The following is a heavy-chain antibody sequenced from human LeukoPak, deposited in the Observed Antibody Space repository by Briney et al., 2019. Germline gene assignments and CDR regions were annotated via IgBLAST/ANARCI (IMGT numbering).Heavy chain of an antibody. CDR3: AGGEWFDP. Sequence: SETLSLTCTVSGGSISSYYWRWIRQPPGKGLEWIGYIYYSGSTNYNPSLKSRVTISVDTSKNQFSLKLSSVTAADTAVYYCAGGEWFDPWGQGTLVTVSS. CDR1: GGSISSYY. D-gene: IGHD3-16*01. V-gene: IGHV4-59*01. CDR2: IYYSGST. J-gene: IGHJ5*02.